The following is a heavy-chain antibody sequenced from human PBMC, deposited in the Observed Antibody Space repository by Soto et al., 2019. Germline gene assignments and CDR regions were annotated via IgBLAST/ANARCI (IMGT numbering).Heavy chain of an antibody. D-gene: IGHD2-15*01. Sequence: ASVKVSCKASGYTFTSYYMHWVRQAPGQGLEWMGIINPSGGSTSYAQKFQGRVTMTRDTSTSTVYMELSSLRSEDTAVYYCARDLMGCSGGSCSSGAFDIWGQGTMVTVSS. CDR3: ARDLMGCSGGSCSSGAFDI. J-gene: IGHJ3*02. CDR2: INPSGGST. CDR1: GYTFTSYY. V-gene: IGHV1-46*03.